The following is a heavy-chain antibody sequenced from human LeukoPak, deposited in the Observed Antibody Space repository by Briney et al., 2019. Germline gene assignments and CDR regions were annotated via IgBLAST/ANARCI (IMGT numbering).Heavy chain of an antibody. Sequence: ASVKVSCKASGYTFTSYAMNWVRQAPGQGLEWMGWINTNTGNPTYAQGFTGRVFFSLDTSVSTAYLQISSLKAEDTAVYYCAREGTVTTYYYYYMDVWGKGTTVTVSS. CDR2: INTNTGNP. D-gene: IGHD4-11*01. J-gene: IGHJ6*03. V-gene: IGHV7-4-1*02. CDR3: AREGTVTTYYYYYMDV. CDR1: GYTFTSYA.